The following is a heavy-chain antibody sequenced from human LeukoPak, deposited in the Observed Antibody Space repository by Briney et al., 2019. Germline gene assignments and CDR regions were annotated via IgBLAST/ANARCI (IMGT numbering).Heavy chain of an antibody. CDR2: IYYTGTT. D-gene: IGHD6-13*01. Sequence: TSETLSLTCTVSGGSISNTNYYWAWIRQPPGRGLEWNGSIYYTGTTFDNPSPESRVTLSVDTSKNQFSLRLTPVTAADTAFYYCARDEYSSDWYGHDSWGQGTLVTVSS. J-gene: IGHJ4*02. V-gene: IGHV4-39*07. CDR3: ARDEYSSDWYGHDS. CDR1: GGSISNTNYY.